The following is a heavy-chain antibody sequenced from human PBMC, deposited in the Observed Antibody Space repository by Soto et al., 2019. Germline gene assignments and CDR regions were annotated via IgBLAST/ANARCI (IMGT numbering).Heavy chain of an antibody. Sequence: PTLVNPTQTLTLTCTFSGFSLSTSGMCVSWIRQPPGKALEWLALIDWDADKYYSTSLKTRLTISKDTSKNQVVLTMTNMDPVDTATYYCARIRDGYNYYYGMDVWGQGTTVTVSS. J-gene: IGHJ6*02. CDR3: ARIRDGYNYYYGMDV. CDR2: IDWDADK. V-gene: IGHV2-70*01. CDR1: GFSLSTSGMC.